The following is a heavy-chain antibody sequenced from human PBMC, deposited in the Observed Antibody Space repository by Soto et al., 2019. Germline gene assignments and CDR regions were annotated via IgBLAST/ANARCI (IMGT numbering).Heavy chain of an antibody. J-gene: IGHJ4*02. CDR2: ISSYNGNT. Sequence: GASVKVSCKASGYTATGYGISWVRQAPGQGLEWMGWISSYNGNTRYVQKFQGRVTMTTDTSTTTAYMELRSLRSDDTAVYYFATEYCSTTACLGPDYWGQGTLVTVSS. D-gene: IGHD4-4*01. CDR3: ATEYCSTTACLGPDY. CDR1: GYTATGYG. V-gene: IGHV1-18*01.